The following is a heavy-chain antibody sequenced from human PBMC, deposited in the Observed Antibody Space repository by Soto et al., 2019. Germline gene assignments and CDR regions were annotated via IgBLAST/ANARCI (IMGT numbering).Heavy chain of an antibody. J-gene: IGHJ4*02. CDR2: ISGSGGST. V-gene: IGHV3-23*01. D-gene: IGHD1-26*01. CDR1: GFPLCSNA. CDR3: AKDTVEMSTFDY. Sequence: GGSLGRSCAPSGFPLCSNAMSWVRQAPGKGLEWVSAISGSGGSTYYADSVKGRFTISRDNSKNTLYLQMNSLRAEGTAVYYCAKDTVEMSTFDYWGQGTLVTVSS.